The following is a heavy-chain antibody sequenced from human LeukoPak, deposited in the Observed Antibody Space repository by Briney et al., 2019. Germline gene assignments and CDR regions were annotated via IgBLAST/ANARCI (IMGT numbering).Heavy chain of an antibody. CDR3: ASVRWLQLFDY. Sequence: PGGSLRLSCAASGFTFSSYAMSWVRQAPGKGLEWVSAISGSGGSTYYADSVKGRFTISRDNAKNSLYLQMNSLRAEDTAVYYCASVRWLQLFDYWGQGTLVTVSS. D-gene: IGHD5-24*01. CDR1: GFTFSSYA. J-gene: IGHJ4*02. CDR2: ISGSGGST. V-gene: IGHV3-23*01.